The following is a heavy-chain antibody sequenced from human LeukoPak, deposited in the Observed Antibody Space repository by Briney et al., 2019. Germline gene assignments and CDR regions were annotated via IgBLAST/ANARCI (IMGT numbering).Heavy chain of an antibody. D-gene: IGHD6-19*01. CDR3: ASGYSSGFGSVAPLDY. CDR1: GGTFSSYA. J-gene: IGHJ4*02. Sequence: SVKVSCKASGGTFSSYAISWVRQAPGQGLEWMGGIIPIFGTANYAQKFQGRVTITADESTSTAYMELSSLRFEDTAVYYCASGYSSGFGSVAPLDYWGQGTLVTVSS. CDR2: IIPIFGTA. V-gene: IGHV1-69*13.